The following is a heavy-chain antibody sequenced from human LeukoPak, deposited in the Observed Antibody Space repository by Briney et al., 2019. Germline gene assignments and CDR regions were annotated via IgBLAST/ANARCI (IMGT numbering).Heavy chain of an antibody. Sequence: ASVKLSCKASGSTSSSYAISWVRQAPGQGLEWMGGIIPIFGTANYAQKFQGRVTITADESTSTAYMELSSLRSEDTAVYYCARDRGYWYFDLWGRGTLVTVSS. V-gene: IGHV1-69*13. J-gene: IGHJ2*01. CDR3: ARDRGYWYFDL. CDR2: IIPIFGTA. CDR1: GSTSSSYA. D-gene: IGHD3-10*01.